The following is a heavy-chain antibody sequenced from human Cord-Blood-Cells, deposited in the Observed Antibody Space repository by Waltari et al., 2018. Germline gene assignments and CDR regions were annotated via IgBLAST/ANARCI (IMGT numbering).Heavy chain of an antibody. V-gene: IGHV1-2*02. J-gene: IGHJ4*02. CDR2: INPNSGGT. Sequence: QVQLVQSGAEVKKPGASVKVSCKASGYTFTGYYMHWVRQAPGQGLEWMGWINPNSGGTNYAQKFQGRVTMTRDTSISTAYMELSRLRSDDTAVYYCARDFLIEYSSSPGDYWGQGTLVTVSS. CDR3: ARDFLIEYSSSPGDY. D-gene: IGHD6-6*01. CDR1: GYTFTGYY.